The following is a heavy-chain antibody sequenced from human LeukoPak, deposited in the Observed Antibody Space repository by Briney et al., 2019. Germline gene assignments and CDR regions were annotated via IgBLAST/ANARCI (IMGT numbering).Heavy chain of an antibody. CDR1: GGSFSGYY. CDR3: ARGLRWLQPFNY. V-gene: IGHV4-34*01. J-gene: IGHJ4*02. CDR2: INHSGST. D-gene: IGHD5-24*01. Sequence: SETLSLTCAVYGGSFSGYYWSWIRQPPGKGLEWIGEINHSGSTNYNPSLKSRVTISVDTSKNQFSLKLSSVTAADTAVYYCARGLRWLQPFNYWGQGALVTVPS.